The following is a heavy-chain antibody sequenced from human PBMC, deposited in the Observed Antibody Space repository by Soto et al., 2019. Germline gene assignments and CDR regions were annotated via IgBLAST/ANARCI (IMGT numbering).Heavy chain of an antibody. CDR3: ARALDFWSAYFDY. CDR1: GGSISSGGYS. V-gene: IGHV4-30-2*01. J-gene: IGHJ4*02. CDR2: IYHSGST. Sequence: PSETLSLTCTVSGGSISSGGYSWSWIRQPPGKGLEWIGYIYHSGSTYYADSVKGRFTISRDNSKNTLYLQMNSLRTEDTAVYYCARALDFWSAYFDYWGQGSLVTVSS. D-gene: IGHD3-3*01.